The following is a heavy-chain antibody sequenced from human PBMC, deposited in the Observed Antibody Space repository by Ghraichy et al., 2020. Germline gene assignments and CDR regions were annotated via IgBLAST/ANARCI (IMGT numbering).Heavy chain of an antibody. V-gene: IGHV3-23*01. Sequence: GESLNISCAASGFTFSSYAMSWVRQAPGKGLEWVSAISGSGGSTYYADSVKGRFTISRDNSKNTLYLQMNSLRAEDTAVYYCAKGVAAAGNWFDPWGQGTLVTVSS. J-gene: IGHJ5*02. CDR2: ISGSGGST. CDR3: AKGVAAAGNWFDP. CDR1: GFTFSSYA. D-gene: IGHD6-13*01.